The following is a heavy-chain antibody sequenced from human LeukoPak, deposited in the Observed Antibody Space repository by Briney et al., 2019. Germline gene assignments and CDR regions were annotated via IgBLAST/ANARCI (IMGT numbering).Heavy chain of an antibody. V-gene: IGHV4-30-4*08. CDR2: IYYSGST. CDR3: ARDLADIVVVPAASPDAFDT. J-gene: IGHJ3*02. Sequence: SETLSLTCTVSSGSISSGNYYWSWIRQPPGKGLEWIGYIYYSGSTYYNPSLKSRVTISVDTSKNQFSLKLSSVTAADTAVYYCARDLADIVVVPAASPDAFDTWGQGTMVTVSS. CDR1: SGSISSGNYY. D-gene: IGHD2-2*01.